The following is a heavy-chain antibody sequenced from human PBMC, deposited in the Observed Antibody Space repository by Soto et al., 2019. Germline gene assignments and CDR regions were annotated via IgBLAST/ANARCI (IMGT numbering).Heavy chain of an antibody. J-gene: IGHJ6*02. D-gene: IGHD3-9*01. V-gene: IGHV4-61*01. CDR3: ARDQGPRGLVTTRAMDV. CDR2: IYYSGST. CDR1: GGSVSRGSYY. Sequence: SETLSLTCTVSGGSVSRGSYYWSWIRQPPGKGLEWIGYIYYSGSTNYNPSLKSRVTISVDTSKNQFSLKLSSVTAADTAVYYCARDQGPRGLVTTRAMDVWGQGTTVTVSS.